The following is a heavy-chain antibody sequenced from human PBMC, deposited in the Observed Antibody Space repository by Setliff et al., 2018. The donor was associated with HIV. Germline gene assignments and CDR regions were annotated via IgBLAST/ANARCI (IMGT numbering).Heavy chain of an antibody. D-gene: IGHD6-25*01. Sequence: ASVKVSCKPSGYTFTTYGLSWVRQAPGQGLEWMGWISTYSDETSSSQNLQGRLTISRDNGKNSLYLVMTSLSRDDTAFYYCARDIAAGDNNNHETNYHYYGLDVWGQGTAVTVS. CDR1: GYTFTTYG. CDR2: ISTYSDET. J-gene: IGHJ6*02. CDR3: ARDIAAGDNNNHETNYHYYGLDV. V-gene: IGHV1-18*01.